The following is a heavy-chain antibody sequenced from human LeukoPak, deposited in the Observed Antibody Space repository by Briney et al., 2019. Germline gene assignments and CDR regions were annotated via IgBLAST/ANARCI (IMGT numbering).Heavy chain of an antibody. D-gene: IGHD2-2*01. Sequence: PGGSLRLSCAASGYTFDDYAMHWVRQAPGKGLEWVSGISWNSGSIGYADSVKGRFTISRDNAKNSLYLQMDSLRAEDMALYYCAKASSEYQPLADAFDIWGQGTMVTVSS. CDR2: ISWNSGSI. CDR3: AKASSEYQPLADAFDI. J-gene: IGHJ3*02. CDR1: GYTFDDYA. V-gene: IGHV3-9*03.